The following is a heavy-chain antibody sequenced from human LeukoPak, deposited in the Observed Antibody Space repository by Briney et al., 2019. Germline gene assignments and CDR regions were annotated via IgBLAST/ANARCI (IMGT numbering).Heavy chain of an antibody. CDR1: GFTFSSYS. Sequence: GGSLRLSCAASGFTFSSYSMNWVRQAPGKGLEWVSAISSSSSYIYYADSVKGRFTISRDNAKNSLYLQMNSLRAEDTAVYYCARDPSTIAVAGTYVYWGQGTLVTVSS. D-gene: IGHD6-19*01. J-gene: IGHJ4*02. CDR2: ISSSSSYI. V-gene: IGHV3-21*01. CDR3: ARDPSTIAVAGTYVY.